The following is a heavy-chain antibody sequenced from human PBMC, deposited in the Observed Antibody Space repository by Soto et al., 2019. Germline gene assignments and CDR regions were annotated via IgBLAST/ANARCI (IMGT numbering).Heavy chain of an antibody. CDR1: GFTFSSYG. CDR3: AXGRFLAVAATTEYCFDY. J-gene: IGHJ4*02. CDR2: IGTAGDP. D-gene: IGHD6-19*01. Sequence: PGGSLRLSCAASGFTFSSYGMHWVRQATGKGLEWVSAIGTAGDPYYPGSVKGRFTISRENSKNSLYLQMNSLRAGDPAVYYCAXGRFLAVAATTEYCFDYWGQGTLVTVSS. V-gene: IGHV3-13*05.